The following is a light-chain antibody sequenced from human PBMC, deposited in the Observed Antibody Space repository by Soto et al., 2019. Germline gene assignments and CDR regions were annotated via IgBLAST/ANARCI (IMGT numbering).Light chain of an antibody. Sequence: QSVLTLPASVSGSPGRSITISCTGTSSDVGLYDYVSWYQQHPGKAPQLMIYAVSNRPSGVSNRFSASKSGNTASLFISGLQAEDEADYYCSSYTSDRSYVFGSGTKVTVL. CDR1: SSDVGLYDY. CDR2: AVS. CDR3: SSYTSDRSYV. V-gene: IGLV2-14*01. J-gene: IGLJ1*01.